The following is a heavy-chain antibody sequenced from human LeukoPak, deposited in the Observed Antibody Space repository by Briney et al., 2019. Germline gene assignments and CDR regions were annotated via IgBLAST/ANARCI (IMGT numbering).Heavy chain of an antibody. CDR3: ARGYCSGGSCNWFDP. CDR2: IYYSGST. Sequence: KPSETLSLTCTVSGGSISSGGYYWSWIRQHPGTGLERTGYIYYSGSTYYNPSLKSRLTISLDTSKNQFSLKLSSVTAADTAVYYCARGYCSGGSCNWFDPWGQGTLVTVSS. J-gene: IGHJ5*02. CDR1: GGSISSGGYY. V-gene: IGHV4-31*03. D-gene: IGHD2-15*01.